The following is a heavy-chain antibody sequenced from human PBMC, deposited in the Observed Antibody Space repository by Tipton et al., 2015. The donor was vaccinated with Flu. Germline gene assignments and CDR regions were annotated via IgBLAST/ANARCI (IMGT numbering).Heavy chain of an antibody. J-gene: IGHJ4*02. CDR2: IYHSGST. Sequence: TLSLTCAVSDYSLSSTYYWGWIRQSPGKGLEWIGSIYHSGSTYYNPSLKSRVTISVDTSKNQLSLKLSSVTAADTAVYYCARHYYEPGSDPFHIDSWGQGALVTVSS. D-gene: IGHD3-10*01. CDR3: ARHYYEPGSDPFHIDS. CDR1: DYSLSSTYY. V-gene: IGHV4-38-2*01.